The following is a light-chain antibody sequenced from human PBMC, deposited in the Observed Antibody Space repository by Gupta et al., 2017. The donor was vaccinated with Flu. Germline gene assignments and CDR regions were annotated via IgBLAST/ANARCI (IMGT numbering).Light chain of an antibody. CDR3: QQYTVSPLT. Sequence: ERATLSCRASQSVTSSRLAWYQQRPGQAPRLLIHGASSRATDIPDRFSGSGSGTDFTLTINRVEPEDFAVYYCQQYTVSPLTFGQGTNLEIK. V-gene: IGKV3-20*01. CDR2: GAS. J-gene: IGKJ2*01. CDR1: QSVTSSR.